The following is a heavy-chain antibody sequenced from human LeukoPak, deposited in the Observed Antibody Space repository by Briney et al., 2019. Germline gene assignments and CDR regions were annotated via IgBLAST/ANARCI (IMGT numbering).Heavy chain of an antibody. CDR1: GFTFSSYS. J-gene: IGHJ4*02. Sequence: GGSLRLSCAASGFTFSSYSMNWVRQAPGKGLEWVSSISSSSSYIYYADSVKGRFTISRDNAKNSLYLQMNSLRAEDTAVYYCARDRASGYAPDYFDYWGQGTLVTVSS. CDR3: ARDRASGYAPDYFDY. V-gene: IGHV3-21*01. D-gene: IGHD5-12*01. CDR2: ISSSSSYI.